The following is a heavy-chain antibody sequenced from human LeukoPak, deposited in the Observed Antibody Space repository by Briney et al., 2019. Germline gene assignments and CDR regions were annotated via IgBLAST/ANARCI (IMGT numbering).Heavy chain of an antibody. CDR2: IYYIGSA. J-gene: IGHJ4*02. CDR3: ERESGDRWLRLGFDQ. Sequence: NSSETLSLTCAVSGGSISSYYWSWIRQPPGKGLEWLGYIYYIGSANYNPALKTRVTISVDTSKNQFSLQLMSVTAADTAVSYCERESGDRWLRLGFDQWGQGTLVTVSS. D-gene: IGHD3-16*01. V-gene: IGHV4-59*01. CDR1: GGSISSYY.